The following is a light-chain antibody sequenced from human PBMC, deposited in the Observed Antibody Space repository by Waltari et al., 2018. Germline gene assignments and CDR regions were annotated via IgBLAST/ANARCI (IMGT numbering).Light chain of an antibody. V-gene: IGLV1-36*01. J-gene: IGLJ3*02. CDR1: SSNIGHNS. Sequence: QSVLTQPPSVSGAPRQRVTIYCSGSSSNIGHNSVNWYQQLPGKPPKLLIYYDDLWSSGVSDRFSGSKSGTSASLAIAGLQSEDEAHYYCAAWDASLSSWLFGGGTKLTVL. CDR3: AAWDASLSSWL. CDR2: YDD.